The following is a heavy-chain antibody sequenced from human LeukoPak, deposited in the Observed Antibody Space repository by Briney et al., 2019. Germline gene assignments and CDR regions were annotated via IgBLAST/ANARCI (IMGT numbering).Heavy chain of an antibody. CDR2: IYYSGST. V-gene: IGHV4-30-4*08. CDR3: ARDPVALVVVPAAAHDAFDI. D-gene: IGHD2-2*01. CDR1: GGSISSGDYY. J-gene: IGHJ3*02. Sequence: SQTLSLTCTVSGGSISSGDYYWSWIRQPPGKGLEWIGYIYYSGSTYYNPPLKSRVTISVDTSKNRFSLKLSSVTAADTAVYYCARDPVALVVVPAAAHDAFDIWGQGTMVTVSS.